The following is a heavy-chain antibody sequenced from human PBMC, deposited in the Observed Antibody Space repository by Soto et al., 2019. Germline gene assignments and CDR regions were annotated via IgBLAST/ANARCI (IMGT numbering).Heavy chain of an antibody. J-gene: IGHJ6*02. Sequence: PGGSLRLCCAASGFTFSDYYMSWIRQAPGKGLEWISYISGRNTFTQYADSVKGRFTISRDNAKNSLYLQLNSLTAEDTAVYYCARVGGVIIPGAIGGGYGLDVWGQGTTVTVSS. V-gene: IGHV3-11*06. CDR1: GFTFSDYY. CDR3: ARVGGVIIPGAIGGGYGLDV. D-gene: IGHD2-2*02. CDR2: ISGRNTFT.